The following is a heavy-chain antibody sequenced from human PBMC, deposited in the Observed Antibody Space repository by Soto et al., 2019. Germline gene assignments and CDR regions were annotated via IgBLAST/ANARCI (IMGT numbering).Heavy chain of an antibody. V-gene: IGHV4-30-4*01. CDR1: GGSISSGDYY. CDR2: IYYSGST. CDR3: AVVATKSTFDY. D-gene: IGHD5-12*01. Sequence: PSETLSLTCTVSGGSISSGDYYWSWIRQPPGKGLEWIGYIYYSGSTYYNPSLKSRVTISVDTSKNQFSLKLSSVTAADTAVYYCAVVATKSTFDYWGQGTLVTVSS. J-gene: IGHJ4*02.